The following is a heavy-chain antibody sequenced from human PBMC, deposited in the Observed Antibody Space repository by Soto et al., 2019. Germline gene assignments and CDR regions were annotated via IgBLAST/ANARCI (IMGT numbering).Heavy chain of an antibody. D-gene: IGHD2-2*01. CDR3: ARDAVPAANNWFDP. CDR2: IIPIFGTA. Sequence: SVKVSCKASAGTFSGYAISWVRQAPGQGLEWMGGIIPIFGTANYAQKFQGRVTITADESTSTAYMELSSLRSEDTAVYYCARDAVPAANNWFDPWGQGTLVTVSS. V-gene: IGHV1-69*13. CDR1: AGTFSGYA. J-gene: IGHJ5*02.